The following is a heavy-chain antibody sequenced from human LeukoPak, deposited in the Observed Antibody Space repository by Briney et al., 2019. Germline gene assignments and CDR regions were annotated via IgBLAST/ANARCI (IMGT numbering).Heavy chain of an antibody. CDR1: GGSISSYY. Sequence: PSETLCLTCTVSGGSISSYYWSWIRQPPGKGLEWIACISYSGSTKYNPSLKSRVTISVDTSKNQLSLKLSSVTAADTAVYYCARDQLGGLQRGECWFDPWGQRPVVPVSS. V-gene: IGHV4-59*01. J-gene: IGHJ5*02. CDR2: ISYSGST. D-gene: IGHD3-10*01. CDR3: ARDQLGGLQRGECWFDP.